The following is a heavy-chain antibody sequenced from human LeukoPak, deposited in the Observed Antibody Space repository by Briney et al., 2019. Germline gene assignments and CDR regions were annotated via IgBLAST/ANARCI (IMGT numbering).Heavy chain of an antibody. J-gene: IGHJ4*02. CDR2: VGNDENTK. D-gene: IGHD1-26*01. CDR1: GFTFTGHS. Sequence: GGSLRLSCVASGFTFTGHSMHWVRQAPGKGLEWVAFVGNDENTKFNADSLKGRFSVSRDNSKNTVYLQINSLRDQDTGVYFCAREKQSGGTPFDYWGQGSLVTVSS. V-gene: IGHV3-30-3*01. CDR3: AREKQSGGTPFDY.